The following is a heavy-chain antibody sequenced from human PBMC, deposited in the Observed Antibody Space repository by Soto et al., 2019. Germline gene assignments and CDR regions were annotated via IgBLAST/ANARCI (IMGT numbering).Heavy chain of an antibody. D-gene: IGHD6-19*01. V-gene: IGHV3-30*18. CDR1: GFTFSSYG. Sequence: QVQLVESGGGVVQPGRSLRLSCAASGFTFSSYGMHWVRQAPGKGLEWVAVISYDGSNKYYADSVKGRFTISRDNSKNTLYLQMNSLRAEDTAVYYCAKDLKVGGWYYGMDVWGQGTTVTVSS. J-gene: IGHJ6*02. CDR2: ISYDGSNK. CDR3: AKDLKVGGWYYGMDV.